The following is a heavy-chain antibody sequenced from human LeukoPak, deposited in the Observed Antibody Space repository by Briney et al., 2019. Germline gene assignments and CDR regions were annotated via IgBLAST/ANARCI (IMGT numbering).Heavy chain of an antibody. CDR3: ARASAAGTHLDY. D-gene: IGHD6-13*01. CDR1: GGSISSGGYY. J-gene: IGHJ4*02. Sequence: SETLSLTCTVSGGSISSGGYYWSWIRLHPGKGLEWIGYIYYSGSTYYNPSLKSRVTISVGMSKNQFSLKLSSVTAADTAVYYCARASAAGTHLDYWGQGTLVTVSS. CDR2: IYYSGST. V-gene: IGHV4-31*03.